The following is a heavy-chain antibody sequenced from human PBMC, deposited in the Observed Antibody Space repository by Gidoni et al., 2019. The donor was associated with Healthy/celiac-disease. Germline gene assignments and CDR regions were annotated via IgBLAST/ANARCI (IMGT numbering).Heavy chain of an antibody. CDR2: ISVSGGSP. V-gene: IGHV3-23*01. J-gene: IGHJ6*02. CDR3: YVGDSYYGMDV. Sequence: EVQLLEYGGGWVHPGGSQRLSCTASVFTFSIYARSWVRQAPGKGLEWVSSISVSGGSPYYADSVKCRFTIPRDNSKNTLYLQMNSLRAEDTAVYYAYVGDSYYGMDVWGQVTTVTVSS. CDR1: VFTFSIYA. D-gene: IGHD3-16*01.